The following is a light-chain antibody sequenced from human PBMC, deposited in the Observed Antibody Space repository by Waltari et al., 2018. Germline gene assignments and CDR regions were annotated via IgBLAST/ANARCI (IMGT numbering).Light chain of an antibody. V-gene: IGKV3-20*01. J-gene: IGKJ1*01. Sequence: EIMLTQSPGTLSLSPGERATLSCQASPSISKYLAWYQQKPGQAPRLLIYHASSRATGIPDRFSGSGSETDFSLTISRLEPEDFAVYYCQHYVRLPATFGQGTNVEIK. CDR2: HAS. CDR3: QHYVRLPAT. CDR1: PSISKY.